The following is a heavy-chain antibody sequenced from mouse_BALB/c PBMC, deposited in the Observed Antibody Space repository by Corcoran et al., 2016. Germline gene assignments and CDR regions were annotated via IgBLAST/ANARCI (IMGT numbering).Heavy chain of an antibody. V-gene: IGHV14-3*02. CDR1: GFNIIDTY. Sequence: EVQLHLSGSELVKPGASVKLSCTASGFNIIDTYMHWVKQRPEQGLGWIGRIDPANGNTNYDPKFQGKATITADTSSNKAYLQLSSLTSDDTAVYYCASWDWYLDVWGAGTTVTVSS. CDR3: ASWDWYLDV. CDR2: IDPANGNT. J-gene: IGHJ1*01.